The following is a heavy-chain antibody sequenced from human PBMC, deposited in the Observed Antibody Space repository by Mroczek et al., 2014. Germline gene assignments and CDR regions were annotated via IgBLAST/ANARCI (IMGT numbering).Heavy chain of an antibody. CDR2: ISYDGSNK. CDR1: GFTFSSYA. CDR3: ARDRGGATGPRTYGMDV. D-gene: IGHD1-26*01. J-gene: IGHJ6*02. Sequence: QVQLVESGGGVVQPGRSLRLSCAASGFTFSSYAMHWVRQAPGKGLEWVAVISYDGSNKYYADSVKGRFTISRDNSKNTLYLQMNSLRAEDTAVYYCARDRGGATGPRTYGMDVWGQGTTVTVSS. V-gene: IGHV3-30-3*01.